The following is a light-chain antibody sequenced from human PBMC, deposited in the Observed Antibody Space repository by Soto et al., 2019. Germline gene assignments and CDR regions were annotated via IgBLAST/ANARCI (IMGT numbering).Light chain of an antibody. J-gene: IGKJ1*01. Sequence: DIQMTQSPSTLSASVGDRVTITCRASQSISSWLAWYQQKPGKAPKLLIYKASSLESGVPSRFSGSGSGTEVTITISSLQPDYFATYYCQQYNSYWTFGQGTKVEIK. V-gene: IGKV1-5*03. CDR3: QQYNSYWT. CDR2: KAS. CDR1: QSISSW.